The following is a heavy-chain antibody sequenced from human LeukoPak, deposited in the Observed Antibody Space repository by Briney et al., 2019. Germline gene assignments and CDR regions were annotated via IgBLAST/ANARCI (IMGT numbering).Heavy chain of an antibody. Sequence: GESLKISCKGSGDSFTTYWIGWVRQMPGKGLEWMGIIYPGDSDTRYSPSFQGRVTISADKSISTAYLQWSSLKASDTAMYYCARSLMGTKYVFDYWGQGTLVTVSS. J-gene: IGHJ4*02. CDR1: GDSFTTYW. CDR2: IYPGDSDT. D-gene: IGHD1-7*01. CDR3: ARSLMGTKYVFDY. V-gene: IGHV5-51*01.